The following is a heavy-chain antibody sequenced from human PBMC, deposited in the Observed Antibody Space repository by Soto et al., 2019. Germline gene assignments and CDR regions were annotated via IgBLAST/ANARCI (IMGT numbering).Heavy chain of an antibody. CDR3: VKEASGWKSRGSFDL. CDR2: ISGDDGSG. Sequence: ETLSLTCTVSGGSVSSGSYYWSWVRQAPGKGLEWVSFISGDDGSGNYADSVKGRFTISRDNSKNTLYLQMNSLRAEDTAIYYCVKEASGWKSRGSFDLWGRGTMVTVSS. D-gene: IGHD6-19*01. J-gene: IGHJ3*01. CDR1: GGSVSSGSYY. V-gene: IGHV3-23*01.